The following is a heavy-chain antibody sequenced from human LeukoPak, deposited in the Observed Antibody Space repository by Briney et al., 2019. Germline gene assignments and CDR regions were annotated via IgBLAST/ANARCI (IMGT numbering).Heavy chain of an antibody. CDR3: ARGAVAAPRHFDY. J-gene: IGHJ4*02. D-gene: IGHD6-19*01. CDR2: ISSSGSTI. Sequence: GGSLRLSCAASGFTFSDYYMSWIRQAPGKGLEWVSYISSSGSTIYYADSVKGRFTISRDNAKNSLYLQMNSLRAEDTAVYCCARGAVAAPRHFDYWGQGTLVTVSS. CDR1: GFTFSDYY. V-gene: IGHV3-11*04.